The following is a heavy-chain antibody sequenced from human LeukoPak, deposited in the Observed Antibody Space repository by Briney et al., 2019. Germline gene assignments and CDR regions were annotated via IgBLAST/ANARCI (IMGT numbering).Heavy chain of an antibody. CDR3: AREAKKEYQLRSHFGY. CDR1: GGSLSSGGYY. V-gene: IGHV4-31*03. D-gene: IGHD2-2*01. CDR2: IYYSGST. Sequence: SQTLALTCTVSGGSLSSGGYYWSWIRQHPGKGLEWIEYIYYSGSTYYNPSLKSRVTISVDTSKNQFSLKLSSVTAADTAVYYCAREAKKEYQLRSHFGYWGQGTLVTVSS. J-gene: IGHJ4*02.